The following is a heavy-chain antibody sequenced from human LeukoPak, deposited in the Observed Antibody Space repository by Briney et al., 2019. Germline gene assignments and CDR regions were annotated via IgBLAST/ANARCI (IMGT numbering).Heavy chain of an antibody. D-gene: IGHD6-13*01. J-gene: IGHJ4*02. CDR2: VSAYNGNT. CDR3: ARAAAAGESYFDY. V-gene: IGHV1-18*01. Sequence: ASVKVSCKASGYTFTSYAISWVRQAPGQGLEWMGWVSAYNGNTNYAQKFQGRVTMTTETSTSTVYMDLRSLRSDDTAVYYCARAAAAGESYFDYWGQGTLVTVSS. CDR1: GYTFTSYA.